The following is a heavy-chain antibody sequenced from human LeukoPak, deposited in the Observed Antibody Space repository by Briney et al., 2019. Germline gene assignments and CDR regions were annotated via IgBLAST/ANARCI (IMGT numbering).Heavy chain of an antibody. CDR2: IYPGDSNT. CDR3: ARSGRDASGWFDP. V-gene: IGHV5-51*01. D-gene: IGHD5-24*01. CDR1: GCYFANYW. J-gene: IGHJ5*02. Sequence: GESPQISSKGSGCYFANYWIGCGRQLPGKGLQWMGIIYPGDSNTRYSPSFQGQVTISADKSISTAYLQWSSLKASDTAMYYCARSGRDASGWFDPWGQGTLVTVSS.